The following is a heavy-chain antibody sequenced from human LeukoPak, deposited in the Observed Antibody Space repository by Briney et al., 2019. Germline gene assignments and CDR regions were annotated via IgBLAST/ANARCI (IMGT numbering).Heavy chain of an antibody. CDR1: GYTFTSYD. CDR3: ARRAPRLSKGIAVAGTRLDFDY. V-gene: IGHV1-8*01. J-gene: IGHJ4*02. CDR2: MNPNSGDT. Sequence: ASVKVSCKASGYTFTSYDINWVRQATGQGLDWMGWMNPNSGDTGYAQKFQGRVTMTRNTSISTAYMELSSLRSEDTAVYYCARRAPRLSKGIAVAGTRLDFDYWGQGTLVTVSS. D-gene: IGHD6-19*01.